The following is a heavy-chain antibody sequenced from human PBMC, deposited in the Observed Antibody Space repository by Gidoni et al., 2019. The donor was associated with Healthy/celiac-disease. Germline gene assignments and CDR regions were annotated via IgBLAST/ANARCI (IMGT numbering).Heavy chain of an antibody. CDR3: AKGTGYGSGSYSTFDY. V-gene: IGHV3-23*01. CDR1: GFTFSSYA. D-gene: IGHD3-10*01. CDR2: ISGSCGST. J-gene: IGHJ4*02. Sequence: EVQLLESGGGLVQPGGSLRLSCAASGFTFSSYAMSWVRQAPGKGLGWVSAISGSCGSTYYADSVKGRFTISRDNSKNTLYLQMNSLRAEDTAVYYCAKGTGYGSGSYSTFDYWGQGTLVTVSS.